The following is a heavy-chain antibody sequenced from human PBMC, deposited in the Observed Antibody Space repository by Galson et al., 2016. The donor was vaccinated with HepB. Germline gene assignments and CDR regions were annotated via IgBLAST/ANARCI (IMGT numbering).Heavy chain of an antibody. D-gene: IGHD2-15*01. CDR2: IYYSGST. J-gene: IGHJ6*02. CDR1: GGSVSSGSYY. CDR3: ARAERYCSGGSRYSGKYYYYGMDV. V-gene: IGHV4-61*01. Sequence: SETLSLTCTVSGGSVSSGSYYWSWIRQPPGKGLEWIGYIYYSGSTNYNPSLKSRVTISLDTSKDQFSLKLSSVTAADTAVYYCARAERYCSGGSRYSGKYYYYGMDVWGQGTTVTVSS.